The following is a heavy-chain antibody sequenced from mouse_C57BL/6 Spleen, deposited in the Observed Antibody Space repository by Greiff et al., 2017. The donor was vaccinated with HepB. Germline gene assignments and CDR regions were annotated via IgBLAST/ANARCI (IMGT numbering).Heavy chain of an antibody. Sequence: QVQLQQSGPELVKPGASVKISCKASGYAFSSSWMNWVKQRPGKGLEWIGRIYPGDGDTNYNGKFKGKATLTADKSSSTAYMQLSSLTSEDSAVYFCARSYYGSSYPWTFDVWGTGTTVTVSS. CDR2: IYPGDGDT. D-gene: IGHD1-1*01. J-gene: IGHJ1*03. V-gene: IGHV1-82*01. CDR1: GYAFSSSW. CDR3: ARSYYGSSYPWTFDV.